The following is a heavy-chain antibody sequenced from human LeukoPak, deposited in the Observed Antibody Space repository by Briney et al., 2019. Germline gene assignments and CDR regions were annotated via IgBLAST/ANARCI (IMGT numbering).Heavy chain of an antibody. V-gene: IGHV4-31*03. CDR2: IYYSGST. CDR3: ARQIGYCSGGSCPGLQRGAIDP. CDR1: GGSISSGGYY. D-gene: IGHD2-15*01. Sequence: SETLSLTCTVSGGSISSGGYYWSWIRQHPGKGLEWIGYIYYSGSTYYNPSLKSRVTISVDTSKNQFSLKLSSVTAADTAVYYCARQIGYCSGGSCPGLQRGAIDPWGQGTLVTVSS. J-gene: IGHJ5*02.